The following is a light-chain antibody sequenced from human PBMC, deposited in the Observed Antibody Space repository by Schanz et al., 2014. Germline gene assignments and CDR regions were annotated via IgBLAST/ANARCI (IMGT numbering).Light chain of an antibody. V-gene: IGKV3D-20*02. CDR1: QSVSSSY. CDR3: QQRSDWPT. CDR2: GAS. Sequence: EIVLTQSPGTLSLSPGERATLSCRASQSVSSSYLAWYQQKPGQAPRLLIYGASSRATGIPDRFSGSGSGTDFTLTISRLEPEDFAVYYCQQRSDWPTFGPGTKVEIK. J-gene: IGKJ3*01.